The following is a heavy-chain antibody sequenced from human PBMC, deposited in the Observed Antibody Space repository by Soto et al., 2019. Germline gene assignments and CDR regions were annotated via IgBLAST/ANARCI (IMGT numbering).Heavy chain of an antibody. J-gene: IGHJ3*02. CDR3: ARDRPASDLGEWPAHAFDI. Sequence: EVQLVESGGGLVQPGGSLRLSCAASGFTVSSNYMSWVRQAPGKGLEWVSVIYSGGSTYYADSVKGRFTISRDNSKNTLYLQMNSLRAEDTAVYYCARDRPASDLGEWPAHAFDIWGQGTMVTVSS. D-gene: IGHD3-16*01. CDR1: GFTVSSNY. V-gene: IGHV3-66*01. CDR2: IYSGGST.